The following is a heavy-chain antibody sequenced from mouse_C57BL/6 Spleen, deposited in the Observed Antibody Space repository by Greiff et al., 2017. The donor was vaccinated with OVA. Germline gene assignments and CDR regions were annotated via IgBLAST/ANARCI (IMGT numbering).Heavy chain of an antibody. D-gene: IGHD1-1*01. V-gene: IGHV3-6*01. J-gene: IGHJ2*01. CDR2: ISYDGSN. CDR1: GYSITSGYY. Sequence: EVKLMESGPGLVKPSQSLSLTCSVTGYSITSGYYWNWIRQFPGNKLEWMGYISYDGSNNYNPSLKNRISITRDTSKNQFFLKLKSVTTEDTATYYCARDEDYYGSLDYWGQGTTLTVSS. CDR3: ARDEDYYGSLDY.